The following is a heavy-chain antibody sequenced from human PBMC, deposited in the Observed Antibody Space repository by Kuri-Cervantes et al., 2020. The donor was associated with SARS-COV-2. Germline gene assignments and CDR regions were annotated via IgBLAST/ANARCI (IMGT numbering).Heavy chain of an antibody. Sequence: GESLKISCAASGFIFSGSAMHWVRQASGKGLEWVGRIRSKANSYATAYAASVKGRFTISRDNSKNTLYLQMNSLRAEDTAVYYCARGGGWQPLDYWGQGTLVTVSS. CDR2: IRSKANSYAT. D-gene: IGHD2-15*01. J-gene: IGHJ4*02. V-gene: IGHV3-73*01. CDR3: ARGGGWQPLDY. CDR1: GFIFSGSA.